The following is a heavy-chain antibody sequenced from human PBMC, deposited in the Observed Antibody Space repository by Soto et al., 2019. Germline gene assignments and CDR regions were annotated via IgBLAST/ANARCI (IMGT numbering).Heavy chain of an antibody. CDR2: ISSTSTYT. J-gene: IGHJ4*02. Sequence: GGSLRLSCVASGFTFSDYYMNWIRQTPGKGLEWLSYISSTSTYTDYADSVKGRFTISRDNAKNSLFLEMDSLRVDDTAIYYCARDRVSAFFDYWGQGTLVTVSS. CDR3: ARDRVSAFFDY. CDR1: GFTFSDYY. V-gene: IGHV3-11*06.